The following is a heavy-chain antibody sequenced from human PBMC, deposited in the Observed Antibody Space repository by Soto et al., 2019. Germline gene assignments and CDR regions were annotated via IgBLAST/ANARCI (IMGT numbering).Heavy chain of an antibody. CDR1: GGSVNSDNFY. J-gene: IGHJ4*01. CDR2: VFHIGNT. Sequence: SETLSLTCTVSGGSVNSDNFYWSWIRQPPGKGLEWIGYVFHIGNTNYSPSLKSRVTMSVDTSRNQFSLRLSSVTAADTAVYFWARHHFAVTADFFDSWGRGNMVTVSS. CDR3: ARHHFAVTADFFDS. D-gene: IGHD2-21*02. V-gene: IGHV4-61*01.